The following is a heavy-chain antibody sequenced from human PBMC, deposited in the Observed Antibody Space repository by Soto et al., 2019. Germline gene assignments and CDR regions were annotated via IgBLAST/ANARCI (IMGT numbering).Heavy chain of an antibody. CDR2: IYPGDSDT. Sequence: GESLKISCKGSGYSFTSYWIGWVRQMPGKGLEWMGIIYPGDSDTRYSPSFQGQVTIPADKSISTASLQWSILKASDTAMYYCARPQSPGIAAAGTDYWGQGTMVTVSS. CDR3: ARPQSPGIAAAGTDY. V-gene: IGHV5-51*01. CDR1: GYSFTSYW. D-gene: IGHD6-13*01. J-gene: IGHJ4*02.